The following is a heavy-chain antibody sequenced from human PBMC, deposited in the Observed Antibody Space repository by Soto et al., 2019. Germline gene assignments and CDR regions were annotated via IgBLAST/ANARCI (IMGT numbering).Heavy chain of an antibody. V-gene: IGHV1-18*01. J-gene: IGHJ4*02. D-gene: IGHD3-10*01. CDR2: INAYNGNT. CDR3: ARGPRITMVRGDY. CDR1: GYSFTSYG. Sequence: QVQLVQSGGEVKKPGASVKVSCKTSGYSFTSYGISWVRQAPAQGLEWMGWINAYNGNTNYVQKFHGRVTMTTDTSTSTAYMELRSLRSDDTAVYYCARGPRITMVRGDYWGQGTRVTVSS.